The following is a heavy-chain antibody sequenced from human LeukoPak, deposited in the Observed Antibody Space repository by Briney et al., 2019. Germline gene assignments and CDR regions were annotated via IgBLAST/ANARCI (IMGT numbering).Heavy chain of an antibody. CDR1: GGTFSSYA. V-gene: IGHV1-69*05. CDR3: ASTAYILRYFDWLHPRPFDY. Sequence: SVKVSCKASGGTFSSYAISWVRQAPGQGLECMGGIIPIFGTANYAQKFQGRDTITTDESTSTAYMEQSSLRSEDTAVYYCASTAYILRYFDWLHPRPFDYWGQGTLVTVSS. D-gene: IGHD3-9*01. J-gene: IGHJ4*02. CDR2: IIPIFGTA.